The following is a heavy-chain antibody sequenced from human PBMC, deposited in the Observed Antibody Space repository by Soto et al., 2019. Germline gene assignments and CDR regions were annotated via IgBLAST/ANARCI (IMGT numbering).Heavy chain of an antibody. CDR1: GGSISSYY. J-gene: IGHJ4*01. CDR2: IYYSGST. CDR3: ARLSVAGPFDY. V-gene: IGHV4-59*08. D-gene: IGHD6-19*01. Sequence: QVQLQESGPGLVKPSETLSLTCTVSGGSISSYYWSWIRQPPGKGLEWIRYIYYSGSTNYNPSLKSRVTISVDTSKNQFSLKLISVTAADTAVYYCARLSVAGPFDYWVHGTLVTVSS.